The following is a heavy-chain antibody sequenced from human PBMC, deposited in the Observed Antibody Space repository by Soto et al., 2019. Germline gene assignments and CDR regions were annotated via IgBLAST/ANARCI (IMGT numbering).Heavy chain of an antibody. CDR2: ISAYNGNA. D-gene: IGHD5-12*01. J-gene: IGHJ4*02. CDR1: GYTFTSYG. Sequence: QVQLVQSGAEVKKPGASVKVSCKASGYTFTSYGISWVRQAPGQGLEWMGWISAYNGNANYAQKLQGRVTMTTDKSTTTAYMELRSLRSDYTAVYYCASGQKYSAYVFDYWGQGTLVTVSS. CDR3: ASGQKYSAYVFDY. V-gene: IGHV1-18*01.